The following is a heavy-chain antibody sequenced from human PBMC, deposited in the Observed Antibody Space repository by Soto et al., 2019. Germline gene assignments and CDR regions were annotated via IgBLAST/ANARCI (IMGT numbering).Heavy chain of an antibody. J-gene: IGHJ4*02. CDR2: VSIGGST. CDR1: RFTFSSYA. D-gene: IGHD2-15*01. V-gene: IGHV3-23*01. CDR3: AKRRGAGGHFDY. Sequence: DVQLLESGGGLVQPEGSLRLSCAASRFTFSSYAMGWVRQGPGKGLEWVAVVSIGGSTHYADSVRGRFTISRDNSKNTLSLPMNSLTAEDTAVYFCAKRRGAGGHFDYWGQGALVTVSS.